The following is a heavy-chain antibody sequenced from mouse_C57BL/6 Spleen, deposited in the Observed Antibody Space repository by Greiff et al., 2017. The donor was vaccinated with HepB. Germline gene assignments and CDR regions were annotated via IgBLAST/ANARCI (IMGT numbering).Heavy chain of an antibody. J-gene: IGHJ4*01. Sequence: VQLQQSGPELVKPGASVKISCKASGYTFTDYYMNWVKQSHGKSLEWIGDINPNNGGTSYNQKFKGKATLTVDKSSSTAYMELRSLTSEDSAVYYCARGYGSDAMDYWGQGTSVTVSS. V-gene: IGHV1-26*01. CDR3: ARGYGSDAMDY. CDR1: GYTFTDYY. CDR2: INPNNGGT. D-gene: IGHD1-1*01.